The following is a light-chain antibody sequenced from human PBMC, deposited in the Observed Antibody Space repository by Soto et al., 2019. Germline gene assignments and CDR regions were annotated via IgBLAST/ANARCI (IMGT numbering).Light chain of an antibody. CDR1: QSISDW. J-gene: IGKJ1*01. Sequence: EIQMTQSPFALSATVGDRVTITCRASQSISDWLAWFQQKPGKAPKVLIYDASTLESGVPSRFSGSGSGTEFTLTISSLQPEDSATYYCQQHNSSPWTFGQGTKV. CDR3: QQHNSSPWT. V-gene: IGKV1-5*01. CDR2: DAS.